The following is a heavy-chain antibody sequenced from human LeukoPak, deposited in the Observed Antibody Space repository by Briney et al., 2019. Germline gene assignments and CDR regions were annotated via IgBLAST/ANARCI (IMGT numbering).Heavy chain of an antibody. D-gene: IGHD6-13*01. Sequence: SVKVSCKASGGTFSSYAISWVRQAPRQGLEWMGGLIPIFGTANYARKFQGRVTITADESTSTAYMELSSLRSEDTAVYYCARDLAAAGRGSLDFWGQGTLVTVSS. CDR2: LIPIFGTA. J-gene: IGHJ4*02. V-gene: IGHV1-69*13. CDR3: ARDLAAAGRGSLDF. CDR1: GGTFSSYA.